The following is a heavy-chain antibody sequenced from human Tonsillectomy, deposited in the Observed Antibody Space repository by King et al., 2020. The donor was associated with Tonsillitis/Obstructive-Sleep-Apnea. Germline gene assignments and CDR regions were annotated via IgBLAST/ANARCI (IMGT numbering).Heavy chain of an antibody. Sequence: VQLVESGAEVKKPGESLRISCKGSGYSFTNYWISWVRQMPGKGLEWMGTIDPSDSYTNYSPSFQGHVTLTVDKSISTAYLQCSSLKASDTAMFYCARHTENYYDSSSYYSGRSFDIWGQGTMVTVSS. CDR2: IDPSDSYT. CDR3: ARHTENYYDSSSYYSGRSFDI. CDR1: GYSFTNYW. V-gene: IGHV5-10-1*03. J-gene: IGHJ3*02. D-gene: IGHD3-22*01.